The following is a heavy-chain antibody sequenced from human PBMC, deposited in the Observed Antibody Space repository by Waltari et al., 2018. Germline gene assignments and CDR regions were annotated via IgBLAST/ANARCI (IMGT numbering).Heavy chain of an antibody. V-gene: IGHV3-72*01. CDR1: GFTFSDQY. Sequence: EVQLVASGGGLVQPGGSLRLSCAGSGFTFSDQYMDWVRQAPGKGLEWVGRTRNKAHSYTTEYAASVKGRFTISRDDSKNSMYLQMNSLNTEDTAVYYCATLSSGWSWGQGTLVTVSS. CDR2: TRNKAHSYTT. CDR3: ATLSSGWS. D-gene: IGHD6-19*01. J-gene: IGHJ5*02.